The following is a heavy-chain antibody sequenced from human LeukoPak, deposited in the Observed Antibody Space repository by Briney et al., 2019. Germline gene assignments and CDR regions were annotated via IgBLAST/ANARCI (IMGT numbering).Heavy chain of an antibody. CDR3: ARWHVALRRFDY. CDR2: IYTSGST. Sequence: SETLSLTCTVSGGFISSYYWSWIRQPAGKGLEWIGRIYTSGSTNYNPSLKSRVTMSVDTSKNQFSLKLSSVTAADTAVYYCARWHVALRRFDYWGQGTLVTVSS. J-gene: IGHJ4*02. D-gene: IGHD2-21*01. V-gene: IGHV4-4*07. CDR1: GGFISSYY.